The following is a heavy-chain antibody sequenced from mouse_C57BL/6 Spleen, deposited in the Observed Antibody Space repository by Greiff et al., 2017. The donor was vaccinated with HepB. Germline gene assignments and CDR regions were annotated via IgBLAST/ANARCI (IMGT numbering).Heavy chain of an antibody. V-gene: IGHV1-81*01. CDR3: ASVTTVVANYAMDY. D-gene: IGHD1-1*01. CDR1: GYTFTSYG. J-gene: IGHJ4*01. CDR2: IYPRSGNT. Sequence: VQLQQSGAELARPGASVKLSCKASGYTFTSYGISWVKQRTGQGLEWIGEIYPRSGNTYYNEKFKGKATLTADKSSSTGYLERRSLTSEDSAVYYCASVTTVVANYAMDYWGQGTSVTVSS.